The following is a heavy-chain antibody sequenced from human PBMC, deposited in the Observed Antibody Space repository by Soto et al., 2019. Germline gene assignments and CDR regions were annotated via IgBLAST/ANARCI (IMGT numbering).Heavy chain of an antibody. CDR2: ISNDGIKK. CDR1: GFTFSSYA. J-gene: IGHJ6*02. CDR3: ARSSGYCGGGTCYSLYFGMDV. Sequence: PGGSLRLSCAVSGFTFSSYAMHWVRQAPGKGLEWLAVISNDGIKKFYADSVKGRFTISRDNSMDTLHLQMNSLRAEDTALYSCARSSGYCGGGTCYSLYFGMDVWGQGTPLTVYS. D-gene: IGHD2-15*01. V-gene: IGHV3-30*04.